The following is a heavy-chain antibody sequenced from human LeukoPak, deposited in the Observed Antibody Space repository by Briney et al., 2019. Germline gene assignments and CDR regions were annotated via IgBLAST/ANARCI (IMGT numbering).Heavy chain of an antibody. Sequence: GRSLRLSCAASGFTFSSYAMHWVRQAPGKGLEWVAVISYDGSNKYYADSVKGRFTISRDNSKNTLYLQMNSLRAEDTAVYYCAKDKIEYSSSSAYFQHWGQGTLVTVSS. CDR3: AKDKIEYSSSSAYFQH. CDR2: ISYDGSNK. D-gene: IGHD6-6*01. J-gene: IGHJ1*01. CDR1: GFTFSSYA. V-gene: IGHV3-30-3*01.